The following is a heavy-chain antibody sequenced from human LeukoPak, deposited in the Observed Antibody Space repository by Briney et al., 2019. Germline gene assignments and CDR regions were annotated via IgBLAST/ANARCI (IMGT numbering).Heavy chain of an antibody. V-gene: IGHV3-23*01. CDR3: ANPELGYCSGGSCYPKRTFDY. Sequence: GGSLRLSCAASGFTFSSYAMSWVRQAPGKGLEWVSAISGSGGSTYYADSVKGRFTISRDNSKNTLYLQMSSLRAEDTAVYYCANPELGYCSGGSCYPKRTFDYWGQGTLVTVSS. CDR1: GFTFSSYA. J-gene: IGHJ4*02. CDR2: ISGSGGST. D-gene: IGHD2-15*01.